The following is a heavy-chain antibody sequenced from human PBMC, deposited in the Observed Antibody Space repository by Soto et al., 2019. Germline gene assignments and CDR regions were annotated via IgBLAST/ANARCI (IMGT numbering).Heavy chain of an antibody. CDR2: IWYDGSNK. D-gene: IGHD6-13*01. CDR1: GFTFSSYG. CDR3: ARDPEQQLAYFDY. Sequence: GGSLRLSCAASGFTFSSYGMHWVRQAPGKGLEWVAVIWYDGSNKYYADSVKGRFTIARDISKNTLYLQINSLRAEDTAVYYCARDPEQQLAYFDYLGQGTRGTVSS. V-gene: IGHV3-33*01. J-gene: IGHJ4*02.